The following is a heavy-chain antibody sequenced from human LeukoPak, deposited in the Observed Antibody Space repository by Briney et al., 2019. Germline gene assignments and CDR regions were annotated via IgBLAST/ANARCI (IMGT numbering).Heavy chain of an antibody. CDR2: FDPEDGET. J-gene: IGHJ3*02. CDR1: GYTLTELS. V-gene: IGHV1-24*01. Sequence: ASVKVSCKVSGYTLTELSMHWVRQAPGKGLEWMGGFDPEDGETIYAQKFQGRVTMTEDTSTDTANMELSSLRSEDTAVYYCATRGGDSSGYQDAFDIWGQGTMVTVSS. D-gene: IGHD3-22*01. CDR3: ATRGGDSSGYQDAFDI.